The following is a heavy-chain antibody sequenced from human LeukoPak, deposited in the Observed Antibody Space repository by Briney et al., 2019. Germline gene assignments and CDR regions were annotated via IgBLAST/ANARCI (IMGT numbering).Heavy chain of an antibody. Sequence: SGTLSLTCTVSGGSISSSSYYWGWIRQPPGKGLEWIGSIYYSGSTYYNPSLKSRVTISVDTSKNQFSLKLSSVTAADTAVYYCASWYSSRFYWGQGTLVTVSS. CDR1: GGSISSSSYY. V-gene: IGHV4-39*07. J-gene: IGHJ4*02. D-gene: IGHD6-19*01. CDR3: ASWYSSRFY. CDR2: IYYSGST.